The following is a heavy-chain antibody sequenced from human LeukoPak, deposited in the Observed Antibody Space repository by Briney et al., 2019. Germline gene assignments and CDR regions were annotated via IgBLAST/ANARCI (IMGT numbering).Heavy chain of an antibody. V-gene: IGHV1-2*06. CDR3: AREMTTLTTPLGY. CDR1: GYTFTGYC. CDR2: INPNSGGT. Sequence: ASVKVSCKASGYTFTGYCIHWVRQAPGQGLEWMGRINPNSGGTNYAQRFEGRVTMTRDTSISTAYMELSRLRSDDTAVYYCAREMTTLTTPLGYWGQGTLVTVSS. D-gene: IGHD4-17*01. J-gene: IGHJ4*02.